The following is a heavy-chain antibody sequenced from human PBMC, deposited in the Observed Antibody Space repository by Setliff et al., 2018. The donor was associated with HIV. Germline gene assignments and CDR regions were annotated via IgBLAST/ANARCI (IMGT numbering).Heavy chain of an antibody. V-gene: IGHV1-69*10. Sequence: SVKVSCKASGGTFSSYAISWVRQATGQGLEWMGGIIPILGIANYAQKFQGRVTITTEESTSTAYMELSSLRSEDTAVYYCARGVNYYDSSGYAPDAFDIWGQGTMVTV. J-gene: IGHJ3*02. CDR3: ARGVNYYDSSGYAPDAFDI. CDR2: IIPILGIA. D-gene: IGHD3-22*01. CDR1: GGTFSSYA.